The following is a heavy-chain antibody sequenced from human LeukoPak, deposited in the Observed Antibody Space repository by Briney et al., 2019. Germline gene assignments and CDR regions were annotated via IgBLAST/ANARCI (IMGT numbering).Heavy chain of an antibody. Sequence: ASVKVSCKASGYTFTSYGISWVRQAPGQGLEWMGWISAYNGNTNYAQKLQGRVTMTTDTSTSTAYMELRSLRSDDTAVYYCARATTVSSLYYYGMDAWGQGTTVTVSS. CDR3: ARATTVSSLYYYGMDA. V-gene: IGHV1-18*01. CDR1: GYTFTSYG. D-gene: IGHD4-17*01. J-gene: IGHJ6*02. CDR2: ISAYNGNT.